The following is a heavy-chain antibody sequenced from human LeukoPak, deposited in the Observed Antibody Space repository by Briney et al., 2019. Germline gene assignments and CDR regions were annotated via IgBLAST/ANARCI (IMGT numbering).Heavy chain of an antibody. D-gene: IGHD3-16*01. CDR1: GGSISSGDYY. Sequence: PSQTLSLTCTVSGGSISSGDYYWSWIRQPPGKGLEWIGYIYYSGSTYYNPSLKSRVTISVDTSKNQFSLKLSSVTAADTAVYYCARVVIPSDMITFGGVFDYWGRGTLVTVSS. CDR2: IYYSGST. CDR3: ARVVIPSDMITFGGVFDY. J-gene: IGHJ4*02. V-gene: IGHV4-30-4*08.